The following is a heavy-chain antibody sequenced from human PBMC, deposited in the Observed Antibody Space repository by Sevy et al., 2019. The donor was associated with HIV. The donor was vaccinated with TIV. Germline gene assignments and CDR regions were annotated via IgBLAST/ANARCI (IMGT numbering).Heavy chain of an antibody. D-gene: IGHD3-3*01. J-gene: IGHJ4*02. Sequence: GGSLRLSCAASGFTFSNYWMSWVRQVPGKGLEWVSSISGSGYSTYYADSVKGRFIISRDSSKNMVFLQMDSLRVEDSAVYFCAKDRVTVFGVVVTFDSWGQGTLVTVSS. CDR3: AKDRVTVFGVVVTFDS. CDR1: GFTFSNYW. CDR2: ISGSGYST. V-gene: IGHV3-23*01.